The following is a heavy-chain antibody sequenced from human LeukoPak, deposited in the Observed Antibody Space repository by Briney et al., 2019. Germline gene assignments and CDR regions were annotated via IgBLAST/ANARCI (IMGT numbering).Heavy chain of an antibody. CDR1: GGSISNYY. J-gene: IGHJ4*02. Sequence: SETLTLTCTVSGGSISNYYWSWLRQPPGKGLEWIGYIHSSGRTKYDPSLESRVTISIDTSMNQFSLKVSPVTAPDTAVYYCARHHDGYGDYFDFWGQGILVTVSS. V-gene: IGHV4-59*08. CDR3: ARHHDGYGDYFDF. D-gene: IGHD5-24*01. CDR2: IHSSGRT.